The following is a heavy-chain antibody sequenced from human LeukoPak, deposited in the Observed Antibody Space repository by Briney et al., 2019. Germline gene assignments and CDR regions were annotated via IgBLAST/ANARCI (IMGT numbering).Heavy chain of an antibody. J-gene: IGHJ4*02. D-gene: IGHD2/OR15-2a*01. CDR1: GFSFSSYS. Sequence: GGSLRLSCAASGFSFSSYSINWVRQAPGKGLEWVSYISGDGNAKHYTDSVKGRFTISRDNAKNALYLQMNSLRVEDTAVYLCARDYVYAFDYWGQGTLVTVSS. CDR3: ARDYVYAFDY. CDR2: ISGDGNAK. V-gene: IGHV3-48*01.